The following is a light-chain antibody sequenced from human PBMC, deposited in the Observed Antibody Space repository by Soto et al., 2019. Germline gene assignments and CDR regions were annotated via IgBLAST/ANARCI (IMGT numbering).Light chain of an antibody. J-gene: IGKJ5*01. CDR2: KLS. Sequence: DVVMTQSPLSLPVTLGQPASISFRSTQSLVYSDGNTCLDCFQQRPGQSPRRLIYKLSNRDSGVPDRLSGSGSGTHFTLNASTVEAEYVGVHYCMLGPHWPPITFGPGTRLEIK. CDR3: MLGPHWPPIT. V-gene: IGKV2-30*01. CDR1: QSLVYSDGNTC.